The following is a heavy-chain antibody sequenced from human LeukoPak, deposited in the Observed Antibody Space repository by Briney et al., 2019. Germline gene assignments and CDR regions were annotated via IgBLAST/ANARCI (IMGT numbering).Heavy chain of an antibody. V-gene: IGHV3-23*01. CDR3: AKDPTMIVVVIPDY. CDR2: ISGSGGST. CDR1: GFTFSSYA. D-gene: IGHD3-22*01. Sequence: QTGGSLRLSSAASGFTFSSYAMSWVRQAPGKGLEWVSAISGSGGSTYYADSVKGRFTISRDNSKNTLYLQMNSLRAEDTAVYYCAKDPTMIVVVIPDYWGQGTLVTVSS. J-gene: IGHJ4*02.